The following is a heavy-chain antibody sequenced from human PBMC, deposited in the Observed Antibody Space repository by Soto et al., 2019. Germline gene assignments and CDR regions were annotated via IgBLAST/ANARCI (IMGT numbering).Heavy chain of an antibody. Sequence: SETLSLTCSFSGGSVSRGGYYWSWIRQLPGRGLEWIGYIYSTGSTLYNPSLKSRVALSMDTSKNQFSLKLSSVTAADTAVYYCARDSLVGATDYYGMDVWGQGTTVTVSS. D-gene: IGHD1-26*01. V-gene: IGHV4-31*03. CDR2: IYSTGST. CDR1: GGSVSRGGYY. CDR3: ARDSLVGATDYYGMDV. J-gene: IGHJ6*02.